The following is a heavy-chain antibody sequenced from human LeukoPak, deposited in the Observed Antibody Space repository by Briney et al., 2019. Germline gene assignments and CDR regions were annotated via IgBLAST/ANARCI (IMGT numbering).Heavy chain of an antibody. D-gene: IGHD3-22*01. V-gene: IGHV3-7*05. CDR3: AKGRSGFRRFYYDSSGYPLRFDY. CDR2: IKLDGSEK. J-gene: IGHJ4*02. CDR1: GFTFSNYW. Sequence: GGSLRLSCAASGFTFSNYWMSWVRQAPGKGLEWVANIKLDGSEKYYVDSVKGRFTISRDNAKNSLFLQMNSLRAEDTAVYYCAKGRSGFRRFYYDSSGYPLRFDYWGQGTLVTVSS.